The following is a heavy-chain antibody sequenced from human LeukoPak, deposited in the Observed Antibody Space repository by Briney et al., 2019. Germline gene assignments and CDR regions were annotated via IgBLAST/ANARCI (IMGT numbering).Heavy chain of an antibody. Sequence: GRSLRLSCAASGFTFSSYAMHWVRQAPGKGLEWVAVISYDGSNKYYADSVKGRFTISRDNSKNTLYLQMNSLRAEDTAVYYCARAPPGIYGSGSYYYWGQGTLVTVSS. V-gene: IGHV3-30-3*01. J-gene: IGHJ4*02. CDR3: ARAPPGIYGSGSYYY. CDR1: GFTFSSYA. CDR2: ISYDGSNK. D-gene: IGHD3-10*01.